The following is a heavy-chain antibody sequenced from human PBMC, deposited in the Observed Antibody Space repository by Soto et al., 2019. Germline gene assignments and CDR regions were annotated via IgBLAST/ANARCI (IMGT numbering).Heavy chain of an antibody. CDR3: ARGWGSYSGFDY. V-gene: IGHV3-53*01. CDR1: GFTFSSYW. D-gene: IGHD3-16*01. Sequence: GGSLRLSCAASGFTFSSYWMHWVRQAPGKGLEWVSVIYSGGSTYYADSVKGRFTISRDNSKNTLYLQMNSLRAEDTAVYYCARGWGSYSGFDYWGQGTLVTVSS. CDR2: IYSGGST. J-gene: IGHJ4*02.